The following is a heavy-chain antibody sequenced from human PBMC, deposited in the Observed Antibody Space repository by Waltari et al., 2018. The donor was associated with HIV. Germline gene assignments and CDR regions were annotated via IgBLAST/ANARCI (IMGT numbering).Heavy chain of an antibody. Sequence: QVQLVESGGGVVQPGRSLRLSCAASGFTFSTQGMHWVRQAPGKGLEWVAGIWYDGSNKYYADSVKGRLTISRDNSKNTVYLQINRLRAEDTAVYYCAREGHYYGSGRFGGDYWGQGTLVTVSS. J-gene: IGHJ4*02. CDR2: IWYDGSNK. D-gene: IGHD3-10*01. V-gene: IGHV3-33*01. CDR1: GFTFSTQG. CDR3: AREGHYYGSGRFGGDY.